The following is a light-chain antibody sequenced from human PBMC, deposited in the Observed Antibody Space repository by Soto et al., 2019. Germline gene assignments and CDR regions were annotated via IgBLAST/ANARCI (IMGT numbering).Light chain of an antibody. Sequence: SALDPPASVSGSPGQSITISCPGASSDVGGNNYVSWYQQYPGKAPKLMVCDVSNRPSGVSNRFSGSKSGNTASLTISGLQAEDEADYYCSSFTGTSYVFGTGTKVTVL. CDR3: SSFTGTSYV. J-gene: IGLJ1*01. V-gene: IGLV2-14*01. CDR2: DVS. CDR1: SSDVGGNNY.